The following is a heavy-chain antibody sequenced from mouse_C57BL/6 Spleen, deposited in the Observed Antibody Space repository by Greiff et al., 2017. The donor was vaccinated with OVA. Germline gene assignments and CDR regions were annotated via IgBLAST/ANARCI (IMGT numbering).Heavy chain of an antibody. J-gene: IGHJ2*01. V-gene: IGHV14-4*01. D-gene: IGHD2-5*01. CDR2: IDPENGDT. CDR1: GFNIKDDY. CDR3: TTDSNFDY. Sequence: VQLQQSGAELVRPGASVKLSCTASGFNIKDDYMHWVKQRPEQGLEWIGWIDPENGDTDYAPKLQGQATITADPSSNTAYLQRSSLTSEDTAVYYCTTDSNFDYWGQGTTLTVSS.